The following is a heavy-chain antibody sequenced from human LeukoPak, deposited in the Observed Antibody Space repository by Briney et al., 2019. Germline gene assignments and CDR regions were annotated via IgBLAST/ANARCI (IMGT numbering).Heavy chain of an antibody. Sequence: PGRSLRLSCAASGFTFSSYAMHWVRQAPGKGLEWVAVISYDGSNKYYADSVKGRFTISRDNSKNTMYLQMNSLRAEDTAVYCCARGLDDSSGYYHPYGYWGQGTLVTVSS. CDR2: ISYDGSNK. D-gene: IGHD3-22*01. J-gene: IGHJ4*02. CDR1: GFTFSSYA. V-gene: IGHV3-30*04. CDR3: ARGLDDSSGYYHPYGY.